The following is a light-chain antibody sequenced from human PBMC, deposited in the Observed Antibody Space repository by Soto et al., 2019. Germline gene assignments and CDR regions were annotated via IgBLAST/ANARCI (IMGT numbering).Light chain of an antibody. CDR1: AGGVTSGHY. CDR2: DTN. V-gene: IGLV7-46*01. J-gene: IGLJ3*02. CDR3: LLSYSGTKV. Sequence: QAVVTQEPSLTVSPGRTVTLTCGSSAGGVTSGHYPDWFQQKPGQAPRTLIYDTNNKHSRTPARFSGSLLGGKAALTLSGAQPEDEADYYCLLSYSGTKVFGGGTKLTVL.